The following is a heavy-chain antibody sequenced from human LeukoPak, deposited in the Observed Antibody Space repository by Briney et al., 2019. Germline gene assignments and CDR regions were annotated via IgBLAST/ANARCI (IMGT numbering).Heavy chain of an antibody. J-gene: IGHJ4*02. CDR1: GGTFSSYA. Sequence: GASVKVSCKASGGTFSSYAISWVRQAPGQRLEWMGWINAGNGNTKYSQKFQGRVTITRDTSASTAYMELSSLRSEDTAVYYCARSWRIVVVPAAIPLDYWGQGTLVTVSS. CDR3: ARSWRIVVVPAAIPLDY. D-gene: IGHD2-2*02. V-gene: IGHV1-3*01. CDR2: INAGNGNT.